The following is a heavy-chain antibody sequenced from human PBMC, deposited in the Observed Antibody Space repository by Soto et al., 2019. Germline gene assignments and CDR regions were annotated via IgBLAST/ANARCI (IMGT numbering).Heavy chain of an antibody. CDR2: IRQDGNEK. Sequence: EVQLVESGGGLVQPGESRRPSVEASGFTLSTFWLSGVGQPPGKGLEWVANIRQDGNEKYSVDSVKGRFTISRDNAKNSLYLQMNSLRAEDTAVYYCSRGGQLGAFDYWGQGTLVTVSS. D-gene: IGHD6-6*01. CDR1: GFTLSTFW. CDR3: SRGGQLGAFDY. J-gene: IGHJ4*02. V-gene: IGHV3-7*01.